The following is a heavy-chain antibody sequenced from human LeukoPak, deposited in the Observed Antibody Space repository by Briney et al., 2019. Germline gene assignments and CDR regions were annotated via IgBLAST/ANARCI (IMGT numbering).Heavy chain of an antibody. Sequence: GRSLRLSCAASGFTFRSYAMHRVRQAPGKGLEGGAVILYDGSNKYYADSVKGRFTISRDNSKNTLYLQMNSLRAEDTAVYYCARDFVEMATSNWFDPWGQGTLVTVSS. CDR1: GFTFRSYA. D-gene: IGHD5-24*01. CDR2: ILYDGSNK. CDR3: ARDFVEMATSNWFDP. J-gene: IGHJ5*02. V-gene: IGHV3-30*01.